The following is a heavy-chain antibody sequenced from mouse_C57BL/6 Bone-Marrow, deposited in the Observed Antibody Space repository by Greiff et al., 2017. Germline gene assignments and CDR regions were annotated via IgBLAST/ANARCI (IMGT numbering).Heavy chain of an antibody. Sequence: VQLQQSGAELVRPGASVKLSCTASGFNIKDDYMHWVKQRPEQGLEWIGWIDPENGDTEYASKFQGKATITADTSSNTAYLQLSSLTSEDTAVYYCTHYYGSSPWCAYWGQGTLVTVSA. CDR1: GFNIKDDY. D-gene: IGHD1-1*01. CDR3: THYYGSSPWCAY. J-gene: IGHJ3*01. CDR2: IDPENGDT. V-gene: IGHV14-4*01.